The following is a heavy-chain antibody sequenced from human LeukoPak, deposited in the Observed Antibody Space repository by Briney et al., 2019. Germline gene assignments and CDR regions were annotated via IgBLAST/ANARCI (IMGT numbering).Heavy chain of an antibody. D-gene: IGHD3-10*01. CDR2: INPNSGGT. CDR1: GYTFTGYY. Sequence: GASVKVSCKASGYTFTGYYMHWVRQAPGQGLEWMGWINPNSGGTNYAQKFQGRVTMTRDTSISTAYMELSRLRSDDTAVYYCATAGVLWFGELAGWFDPWGQGTLVSVSS. CDR3: ATAGVLWFGELAGWFDP. J-gene: IGHJ5*02. V-gene: IGHV1-2*02.